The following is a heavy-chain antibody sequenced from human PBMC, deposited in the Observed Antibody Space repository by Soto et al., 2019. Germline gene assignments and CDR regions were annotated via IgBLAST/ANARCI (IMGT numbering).Heavy chain of an antibody. CDR2: IYYSGST. D-gene: IGHD1-1*01. CDR3: ARLAYNWLWGFDP. Sequence: LSLTCTVSGGSISSSSYYWGWIRQPPGKGLEWIGSIYYSGSTYYNPSLKSRVTISVDTSKNQFSLKLGSVTAADTAVYYCARLAYNWLWGFDPWGQGTLVTVSS. V-gene: IGHV4-39*01. CDR1: GGSISSSSYY. J-gene: IGHJ5*02.